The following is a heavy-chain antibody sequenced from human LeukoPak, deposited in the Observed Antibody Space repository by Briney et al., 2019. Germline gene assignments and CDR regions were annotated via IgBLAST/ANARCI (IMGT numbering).Heavy chain of an antibody. D-gene: IGHD3-16*01. CDR2: INHSGST. CDR3: ARVMEGYEYAFDI. CDR1: GGSFSGYY. Sequence: SETLSLTCAVYGGSFSGYYWSWIRQPPGKGLEWIGEINHSGSTNYNPSLKSRVTISVDTSKNQFSLKLSSVTAADTAVYYCARVMEGYEYAFDIWGQGTMVTVSS. J-gene: IGHJ3*02. V-gene: IGHV4-34*01.